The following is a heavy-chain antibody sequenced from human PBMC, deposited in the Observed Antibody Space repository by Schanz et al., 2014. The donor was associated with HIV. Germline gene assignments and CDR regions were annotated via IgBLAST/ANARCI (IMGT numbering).Heavy chain of an antibody. CDR3: ARDLDRGRHLDY. J-gene: IGHJ4*02. CDR2: ISYDGTNE. CDR1: GFTFSSYG. V-gene: IGHV3-33*05. Sequence: QVHLVESGGGVVQPGRSLRLSCVASGFTFSSYGMHWVRQAPGKGLEWVAVISYDGTNEYYADSVKGRFTVSRDNSKNSLFFQKDTLTTEDTAVYYGARDLDRGRHLDYWGQGTLVTVSS.